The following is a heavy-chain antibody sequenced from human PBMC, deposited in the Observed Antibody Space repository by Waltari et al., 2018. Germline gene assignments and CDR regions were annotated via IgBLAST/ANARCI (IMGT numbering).Heavy chain of an antibody. V-gene: IGHV1-24*01. CDR2: FDPEYGEA. CDR1: GSSLPPAA. D-gene: IGHD2-15*01. J-gene: IGHJ5*02. CDR3: TRDRVGYCSGGTCYSRWFDP. Sequence: QVQLVQSGAEVKKPGPSGQVSGRVSGSSLPPAALPGGRPAPGKGLEWLGGFDPEYGEAVYAQECQGRVTMTEDTSKDTAYMELSSLTYEDTAVYYCTRDRVGYCSGGTCYSRWFDPWGQGTLVTVSS.